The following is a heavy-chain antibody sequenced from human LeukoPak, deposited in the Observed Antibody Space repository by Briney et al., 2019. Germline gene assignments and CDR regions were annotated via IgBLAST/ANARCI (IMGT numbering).Heavy chain of an antibody. V-gene: IGHV4-59*08. D-gene: IGHD1-1*01. CDR1: RDSTSEYY. CDR3: ARHGPEAANWRYWFDP. CDR2: LFASGAT. Sequence: PETPCLTCSGSRDSTSEYYWSWIRPTPGEGRECSGYLFASGATSYSPSLVSRVTISVDTSKNQFSLKLSSVTAADTAVYFCARHGPEAANWRYWFDPWGQGTLVTVSS. J-gene: IGHJ5*02.